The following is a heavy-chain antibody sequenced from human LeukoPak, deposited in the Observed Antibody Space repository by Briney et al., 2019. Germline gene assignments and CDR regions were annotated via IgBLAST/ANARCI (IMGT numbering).Heavy chain of an antibody. CDR1: DDSISSSSYY. CDR2: IYYSGST. D-gene: IGHD3-3*01. Sequence: PETLSLTCTASDDSISSSSYYWGWIRQPPGKGLEWIGYIYYSGSTNYNPSLKSRVTISVDTSKNQFSLKLSSVTAADTAVYYCARGNYDFWSGYYEWGRDYYYYYMDVWGKGTTVTVSS. CDR3: ARGNYDFWSGYYEWGRDYYYYYMDV. V-gene: IGHV4-61*05. J-gene: IGHJ6*03.